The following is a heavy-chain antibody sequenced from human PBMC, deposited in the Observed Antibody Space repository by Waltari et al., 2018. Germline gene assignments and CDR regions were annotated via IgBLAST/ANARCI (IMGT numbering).Heavy chain of an antibody. Sequence: QVQLVQSGAEVKKPGASVKVSCKASGYTFSEYYIHWVRQAPGQGLEWMGWILPNTGGTNYAQNFQGRGTMTTDTSINTAYLELSSLRYDDTAVFYCVRDFWSAGSRWGQGTLVTIS. D-gene: IGHD3-3*01. J-gene: IGHJ4*02. CDR2: ILPNTGGT. V-gene: IGHV1-2*02. CDR3: VRDFWSAGSR. CDR1: GYTFSEYY.